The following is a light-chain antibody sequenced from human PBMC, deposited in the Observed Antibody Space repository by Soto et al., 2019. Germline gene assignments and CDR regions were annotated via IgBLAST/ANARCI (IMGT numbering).Light chain of an antibody. CDR1: QSISTW. CDR2: KAS. V-gene: IGKV1-5*03. Sequence: DIQMTQSPSTLSASVGDRVTITCRASQSISTWLAWYQQKPGTPPKLLIYKASTLESGVPSRFSGSRSGTEFTLTVSSLRPNDFATYYCQQYNDSFPYTFGQGTKVDIK. CDR3: QQYNDSFPYT. J-gene: IGKJ2*01.